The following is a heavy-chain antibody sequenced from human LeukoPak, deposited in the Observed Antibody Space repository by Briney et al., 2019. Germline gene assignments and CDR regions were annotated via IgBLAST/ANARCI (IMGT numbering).Heavy chain of an antibody. J-gene: IGHJ4*02. D-gene: IGHD6-19*01. Sequence: TPGGSLRLSCAASGFTFSSYSMNWVRQAPGKGLEWVSSISSSSYIYYADSVKGRFTISRDNAKNSLYLQINSLRAEDTAVYYCARGTISGGLFDYWGQGTLVTVSS. CDR3: ARGTISGGLFDY. CDR2: ISSSSYI. CDR1: GFTFSSYS. V-gene: IGHV3-21*01.